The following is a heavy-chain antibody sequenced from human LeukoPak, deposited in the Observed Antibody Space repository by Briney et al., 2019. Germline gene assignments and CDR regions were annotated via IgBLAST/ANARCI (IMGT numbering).Heavy chain of an antibody. CDR3: AKDRVRTAVITPIDY. J-gene: IGHJ4*02. V-gene: IGHV3-23*01. CDR2: ISGSGDNT. CDR1: GFTFSSYS. Sequence: GGFLRLSCAASGFTFSSYSMSWVRQAPGKGLEWVSGISGSGDNTYYADSVKGRFTISRDNSKNTLYLQMNSLRAEDTAVYYCAKDRVRTAVITPIDYWGQGTLVTVSS. D-gene: IGHD4-23*01.